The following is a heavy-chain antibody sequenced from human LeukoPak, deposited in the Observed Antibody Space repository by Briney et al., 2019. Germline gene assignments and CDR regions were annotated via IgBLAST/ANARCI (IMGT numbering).Heavy chain of an antibody. D-gene: IGHD3-3*01. CDR3: ATQNGYYDFWSGYPPLFDY. J-gene: IGHJ4*02. V-gene: IGHV1-24*01. Sequence: ASVKVSCKVSGYTLTELSMHWVRQAPGKGLEWMGGFDPEDGETIYAQKFQGRVTMTEDTSTDTAYMELSSLRSEDTAVYYCATQNGYYDFWSGYPPLFDYWGQGTLVTVSS. CDR2: FDPEDGET. CDR1: GYTLTELS.